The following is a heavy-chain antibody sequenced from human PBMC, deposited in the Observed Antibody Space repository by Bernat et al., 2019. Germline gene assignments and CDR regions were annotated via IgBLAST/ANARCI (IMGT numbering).Heavy chain of an antibody. CDR3: AKMGLSAVPAAIDY. CDR2: IRDSGGST. J-gene: IGHJ4*02. CDR1: GFTFSSYA. V-gene: IGHV3-23*01. D-gene: IGHD2-2*01. Sequence: EVQLLESGGGLVQPGGSLRLSCAASGFTFSSYAMNWVRQALGKGLEWVSAIRDSGGSTNYADSVKGRFTISRDNSKNTLYLQMNSLGAEDTAVYYCAKMGLSAVPAAIDYWGRGTLVTVSS.